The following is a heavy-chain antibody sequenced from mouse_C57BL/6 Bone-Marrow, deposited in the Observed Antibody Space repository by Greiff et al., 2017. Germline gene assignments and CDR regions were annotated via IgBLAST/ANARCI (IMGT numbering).Heavy chain of an antibody. CDR1: GYTFTSYW. J-gene: IGHJ3*01. CDR3: ARSLGRAPWFAY. CDR2: IDPSDSYT. D-gene: IGHD3-3*01. V-gene: IGHV1-59*01. Sequence: QVQLQPSGAELVRPGTSVKLSCKASGYTFTSYWMHWVQQRPGQGLEWIGVIDPSDSYTNYNQKFKGKATLPVDTSSSTAYMQLSSLTSEDSAVYYCARSLGRAPWFAYWGQGTLVTVSA.